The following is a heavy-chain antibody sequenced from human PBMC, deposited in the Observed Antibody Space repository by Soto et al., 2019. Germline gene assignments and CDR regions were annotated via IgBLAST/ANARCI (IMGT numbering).Heavy chain of an antibody. CDR1: GFTFSSYA. V-gene: IGHV3-30-3*01. CDR2: ISYDGSNK. D-gene: IGHD1-1*01. Sequence: GESLKISCAASGFTFSSYAMHWVRQAPGKGLEWVAVISYDGSNKYYADSVKGRFTISRDNSKNTLYLQMNSLRAEDTAVYYCARDRYDYWGQGTLVTVSS. J-gene: IGHJ4*02. CDR3: ARDRYDY.